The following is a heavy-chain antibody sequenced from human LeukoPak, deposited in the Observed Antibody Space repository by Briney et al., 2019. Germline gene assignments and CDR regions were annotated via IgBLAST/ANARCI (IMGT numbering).Heavy chain of an antibody. CDR2: IWYDGSNK. D-gene: IGHD6-19*01. Sequence: GGSLRLSCAASGFIFSNYGMYWVRQAPGKGLEWVAVIWYDGSNKHYADSVKGRFTISRDNSKNSLYLQMNSLRTEDTALYYCAKDGYSSGWYRGEYYFDYWGQGTLVTVSS. J-gene: IGHJ4*02. CDR1: GFIFSNYG. V-gene: IGHV3-33*03. CDR3: AKDGYSSGWYRGEYYFDY.